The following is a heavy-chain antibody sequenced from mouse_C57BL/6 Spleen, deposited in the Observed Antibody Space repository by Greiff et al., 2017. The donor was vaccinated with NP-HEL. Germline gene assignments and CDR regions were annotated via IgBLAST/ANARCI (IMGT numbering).Heavy chain of an antibody. D-gene: IGHD1-1*01. CDR1: GYTFTSYW. J-gene: IGHJ2*01. CDR2: IDPSDSYT. V-gene: IGHV1-50*01. CDR3: ARGSFYGSSPDY. Sequence: QVQLQQPGAELVKPGASVKLSCKASGYTFTSYWMQWVKQRPGQGLEWIGEIDPSDSYTNYNQKFKGKATLTVDTSSSTAYMQLSSLTSEDSAVYYCARGSFYGSSPDYWGQGTTLTVSS.